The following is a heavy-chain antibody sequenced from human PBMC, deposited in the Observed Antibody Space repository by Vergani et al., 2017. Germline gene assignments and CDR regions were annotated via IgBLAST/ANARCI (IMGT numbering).Heavy chain of an antibody. J-gene: IGHJ5*02. CDR3: AREGWDCSSTSCYQFDP. CDR2: IYYSGST. Sequence: QVQLQESGPGLVKPSETLSLTCTVSGGSISSYYWSWIRQPPGKGLEWIVYIYYSGSTNYNPSLKSRVTISVDTSKNQFSLKLSSVTAADTAVYYCAREGWDCSSTSCYQFDPWGQGTLVTVSS. D-gene: IGHD2-2*01. CDR1: GGSISSYY. V-gene: IGHV4-59*01.